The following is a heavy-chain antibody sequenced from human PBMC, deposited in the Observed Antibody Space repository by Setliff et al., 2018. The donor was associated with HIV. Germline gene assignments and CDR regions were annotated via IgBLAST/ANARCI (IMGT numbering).Heavy chain of an antibody. D-gene: IGHD3-3*01. CDR1: GGSIRSNN. J-gene: IGHJ4*02. V-gene: IGHV4-59*01. Sequence: SETLSLTCTVTGGSIRSNNWSWLRQTPGKGLDWIGYIYYTGSTNYNPSLKSRVTISIDTSKNQFSLKLSSVTAADTAVYYCAREFDWSGFFDYWGQGTLVTVSS. CDR3: AREFDWSGFFDY. CDR2: IYYTGST.